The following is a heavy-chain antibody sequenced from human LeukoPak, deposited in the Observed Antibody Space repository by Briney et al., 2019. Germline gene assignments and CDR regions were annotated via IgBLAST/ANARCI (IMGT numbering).Heavy chain of an antibody. CDR2: IYYSGST. J-gene: IGHJ5*02. CDR3: ARRDSSGWYSAFDP. CDR1: GGSISSSSYY. V-gene: IGHV4-39*01. Sequence: SETLSLTCTVSGGSISSSSYYWGWIRQPPGKGLEWIGSIYYSGSTYYNPSLKSRVTISVDTSKNQFSLKLSSVTAADTAVYYCARRDSSGWYSAFDPWGHGTLVTVPS. D-gene: IGHD6-19*01.